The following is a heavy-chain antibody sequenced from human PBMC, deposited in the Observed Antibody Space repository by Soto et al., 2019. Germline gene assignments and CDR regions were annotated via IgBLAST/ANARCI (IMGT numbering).Heavy chain of an antibody. CDR1: GYSFTSYW. Sequence: GESLKISCKGSGYSFTSYWISWVRQMPGKGLEWMGRIDPSDSYTNYSPSFQGHVTISADKSISTAYLQWSSLKASDTAMYYCARASGYSSSWCRSHYYYGMDVWGQGTTVTVSS. D-gene: IGHD6-13*01. J-gene: IGHJ6*02. CDR3: ARASGYSSSWCRSHYYYGMDV. CDR2: IDPSDSYT. V-gene: IGHV5-10-1*01.